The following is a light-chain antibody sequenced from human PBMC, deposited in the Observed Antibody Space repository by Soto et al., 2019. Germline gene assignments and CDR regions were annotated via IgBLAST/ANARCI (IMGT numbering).Light chain of an antibody. CDR2: EVT. Sequence: QSALTQPPSASGSPGQSVTISCTGTSIDVGGYNYVSWYQQHPGKAPKLMIYEVTKRPSGVPDRFSGSKSGNTASLTVSGLQADDEADYYCSSYAGSNNFFGGGTKLTVL. J-gene: IGLJ2*01. V-gene: IGLV2-8*01. CDR3: SSYAGSNNF. CDR1: SIDVGGYNY.